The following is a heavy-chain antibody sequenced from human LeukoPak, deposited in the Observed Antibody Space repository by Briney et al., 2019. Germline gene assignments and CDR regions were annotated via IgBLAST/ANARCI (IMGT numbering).Heavy chain of an antibody. CDR3: AREGIIVATVGAFDI. J-gene: IGHJ3*02. CDR1: GGSISSSNW. D-gene: IGHD5-12*01. Sequence: SGTLSLTCAVSGGSISSSNWWSWVRQPPGKGLEWISEIWHSGITNFNPSLKSRLTMSVDKSKNQFSLKLSFVTAADTAVYYCAREGIIVATVGAFDIWGQGTMVTVSS. CDR2: IWHSGIT. V-gene: IGHV4-4*02.